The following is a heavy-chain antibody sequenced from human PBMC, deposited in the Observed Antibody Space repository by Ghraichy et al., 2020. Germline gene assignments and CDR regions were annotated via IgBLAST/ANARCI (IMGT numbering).Heavy chain of an antibody. V-gene: IGHV3-30*18. CDR1: GFIFSGHG. D-gene: IGHD2-21*01. CDR2: MSNSGSNK. Sequence: GGSLRLSCEASGFIFSGHGMHWVRQAPGKGLEWVAGMSNSGSNKFYTDSVKGRFTISRDNSKNTLFLEMNGLTSEDTALYHCVKASYCGGECYFLYSLSRAHSLRVWGQGNMVTVSS. J-gene: IGHJ3*01. CDR3: VKASYCGGECYFLYSLSRAHSLRV.